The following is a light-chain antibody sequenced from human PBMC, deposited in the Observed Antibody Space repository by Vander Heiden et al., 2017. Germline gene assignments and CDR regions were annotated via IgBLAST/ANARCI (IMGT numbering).Light chain of an antibody. CDR3: LQCSGGWT. CDR1: KSLASY. CDR2: AAS. J-gene: IGKJ1*01. Sequence: DIQLTQSPSSLSASVGDRVTITCRAGKSLASYVSWYQQKLGKAPKLVIYAASKGQSGVPERFTGSGFGTDFTRKSSRLQTENFATCNVLQCSGGWTFGQGTRLEMK. V-gene: IGKV1-39*01.